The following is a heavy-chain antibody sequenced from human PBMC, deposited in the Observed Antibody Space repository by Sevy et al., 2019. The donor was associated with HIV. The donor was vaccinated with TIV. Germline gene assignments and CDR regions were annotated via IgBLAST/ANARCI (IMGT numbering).Heavy chain of an antibody. Sequence: GGSLRLSCSGSGFSFSNSAMNWVRQTPGKGLKYVSAISSDGVSTYYTDSVRGRFTISRDNSKNTLYLQMSSLRVEETAGYYCVKDPDYNFWRGDYGMDVWGQWTTVTVSS. CDR1: GFSFSNSA. J-gene: IGHJ6*02. D-gene: IGHD3-3*01. CDR2: ISSDGVST. CDR3: VKDPDYNFWRGDYGMDV. V-gene: IGHV3-64D*06.